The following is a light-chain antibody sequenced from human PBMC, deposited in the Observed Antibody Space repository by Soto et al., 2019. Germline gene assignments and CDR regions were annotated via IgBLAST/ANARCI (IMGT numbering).Light chain of an antibody. CDR1: QGISRY. CDR3: QQLNSYPLT. CDR2: AAS. V-gene: IGKV1-9*01. Sequence: IQLAQCPPSLSTSVGDIDTIPCRASQGISRYLAWYQQKPGKAPKLLIYAASTLQSGVPSRFSGSGSGTDFTLTISSLQPEDFATYYCQQLNSYPLTFGQGTRLEIK. J-gene: IGKJ5*01.